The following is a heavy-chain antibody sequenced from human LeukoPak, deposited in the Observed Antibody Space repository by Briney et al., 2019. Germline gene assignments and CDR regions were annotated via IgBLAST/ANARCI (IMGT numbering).Heavy chain of an antibody. CDR2: TYYRSKWYN. Sequence: SQTLSLTCVLSGDSVSSESAAWNWIRQSPSRGLEWLGRTYYRSKWYNDYAVSVKGRILINPDTSKNQISLQLNSVSPDDTAVYYCAREGYSYNYYSMDVWGQGTTVTVSS. V-gene: IGHV6-1*01. D-gene: IGHD2-15*01. J-gene: IGHJ6*02. CDR1: GDSVSSESAA. CDR3: AREGYSYNYYSMDV.